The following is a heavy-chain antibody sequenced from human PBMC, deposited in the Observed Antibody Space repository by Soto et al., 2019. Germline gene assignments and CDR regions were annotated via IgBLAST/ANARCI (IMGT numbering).Heavy chain of an antibody. CDR2: IYYSGGT. CDR3: TREQSDDNYFDP. J-gene: IGHJ5*02. CDR1: GASLSSGGYF. Sequence: PSETLSLTCTVSGASLSSGGYFYTCVGQPPGKGLEWLGYIYYSGGTNYNPSLKSRVTISLDKSKSQFSLRLISVTAADTAVYYCTREQSDDNYFDPWGQGTLVTVSS. D-gene: IGHD6-19*01. V-gene: IGHV4-61*08.